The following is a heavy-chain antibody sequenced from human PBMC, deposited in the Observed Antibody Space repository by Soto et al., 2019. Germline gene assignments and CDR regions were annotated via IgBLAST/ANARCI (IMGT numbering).Heavy chain of an antibody. CDR2: ISYDGGNT. J-gene: IGHJ6*02. V-gene: IGHV3-30-3*01. CDR3: ARAPPRGIEAPGTGGSGIDV. Sequence: GGSLRPSCGDSGFTFSSYAMTWVRQSPGKGLEWVAVISYDGGNTYYADSVKGRFTTYRDSSKSTVYLHMNSLRNEDTAVYYCARAPPRGIEAPGTGGSGIDVWGQGTTVTVSS. D-gene: IGHD6-13*01. CDR1: GFTFSSYA.